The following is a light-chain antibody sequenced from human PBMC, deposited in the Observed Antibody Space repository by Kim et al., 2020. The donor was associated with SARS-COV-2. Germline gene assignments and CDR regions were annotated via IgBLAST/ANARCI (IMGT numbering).Light chain of an antibody. CDR1: SSNIGSDY. V-gene: IGLV1-51*01. J-gene: IGLJ3*02. Sequence: QPVLTQPPSVSAAPGQKVTISCSGSSSNIGSDYVHWYQQFPGTAPKLLIYDNDKRPSGIPVRFSGSKSGTSATLDITGLQTGDEADYYCGTWDSGLRGRVFGGGTKVTVL. CDR2: DND. CDR3: GTWDSGLRGRV.